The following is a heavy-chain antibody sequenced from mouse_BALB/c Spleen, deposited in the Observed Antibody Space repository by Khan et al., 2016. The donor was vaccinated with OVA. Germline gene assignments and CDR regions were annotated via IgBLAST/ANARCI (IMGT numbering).Heavy chain of an antibody. J-gene: IGHJ4*01. Sequence: QVRLQQSGAELARPGASVRMSCKASGYTFTSNTMHWVKKRPGQGLEWIGYINPRSGYTNFNQNFKDKATLTADKSSSTAYMQLSSLTSEDSAVYYCARRTTGYTMDYWGKGTSVTVSS. V-gene: IGHV1-4*01. D-gene: IGHD2-14*01. CDR3: ARRTTGYTMDY. CDR1: GYTFTSNT. CDR2: INPRSGYT.